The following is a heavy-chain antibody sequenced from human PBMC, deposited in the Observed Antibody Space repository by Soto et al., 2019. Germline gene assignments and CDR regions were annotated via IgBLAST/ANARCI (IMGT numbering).Heavy chain of an antibody. V-gene: IGHV4-31*03. Sequence: QVQLQESGPGLVKPSQTLSLTCTVSGGSISSGGYYWSWIRQHPGKGLEWIGYIYYSGSTYYNPYLKSRVTIAVDTSKNQFSLKQSSVTAADTAVYYCAREAYCSGGSCYFYYFDYWGQGTLVTVSS. D-gene: IGHD2-15*01. CDR3: AREAYCSGGSCYFYYFDY. CDR2: IYYSGST. CDR1: GGSISSGGYY. J-gene: IGHJ4*02.